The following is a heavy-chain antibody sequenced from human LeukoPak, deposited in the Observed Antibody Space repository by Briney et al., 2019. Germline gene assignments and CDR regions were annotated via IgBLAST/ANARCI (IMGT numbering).Heavy chain of an antibody. Sequence: ASVKVSCKASGYTFTSYGISWVRQAPGQGLEWMGWISAYNGNTNYAQKPQGRVTMTTDTSTSTAYMELRSLRSDDTAVYYCARVQDGSGSYYNTITSYYYYYGMDVWGQGTTVTVSS. D-gene: IGHD3-10*01. CDR1: GYTFTSYG. V-gene: IGHV1-18*01. CDR3: ARVQDGSGSYYNTITSYYYYYGMDV. J-gene: IGHJ6*02. CDR2: ISAYNGNT.